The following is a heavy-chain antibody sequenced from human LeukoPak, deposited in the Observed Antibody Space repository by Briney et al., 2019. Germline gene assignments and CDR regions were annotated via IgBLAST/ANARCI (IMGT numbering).Heavy chain of an antibody. Sequence: PGGSLRLSCVASGFTFSSYAMSWVRQAAGKGLEWVSSTSSSGETTYYADSVKGRFTISRDNSRNTLYLQMNSLRAEDTAVYYCARGYCSGGSCYDWFDPWGQGTLVTVSS. CDR3: ARGYCSGGSCYDWFDP. CDR2: TSSSGETT. V-gene: IGHV3-23*01. CDR1: GFTFSSYA. D-gene: IGHD2-15*01. J-gene: IGHJ5*02.